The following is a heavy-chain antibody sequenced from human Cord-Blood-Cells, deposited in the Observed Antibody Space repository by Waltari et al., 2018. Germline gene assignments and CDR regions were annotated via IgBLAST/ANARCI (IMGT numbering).Heavy chain of an antibody. J-gene: IGHJ4*02. V-gene: IGHV4-34*01. Sequence: QVQLQQWGAGLLKPSETLSLTCAVYGGSFSGYYWSWIRQPPGKGLEWIGEINHSRSTNYNPSLKSRVTISVDTSKNQFSLKLSSVTAADTAVYYCARGISVVPAAMGEYYFDYWGQGTLVTVSS. CDR2: INHSRST. D-gene: IGHD2-2*01. CDR1: GGSFSGYY. CDR3: ARGISVVPAAMGEYYFDY.